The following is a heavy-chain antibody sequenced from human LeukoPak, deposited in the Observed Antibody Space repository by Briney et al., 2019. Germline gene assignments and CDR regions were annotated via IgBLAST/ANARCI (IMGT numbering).Heavy chain of an antibody. D-gene: IGHD6-13*01. CDR2: IDYSGST. CDR1: GASFSTTSYY. Sequence: KPSETLSLTCTVSGASFSTTSYYWGWLRQPPGKGLEWMVSIDYSGSTYYNPSLRSRVTMSVDTSKNQFSLKLSSVTAADTAVYYCARHAGGIAAAGTRPFDYWGQGTLVTVSS. CDR3: ARHAGGIAAAGTRPFDY. J-gene: IGHJ4*02. V-gene: IGHV4-39*01.